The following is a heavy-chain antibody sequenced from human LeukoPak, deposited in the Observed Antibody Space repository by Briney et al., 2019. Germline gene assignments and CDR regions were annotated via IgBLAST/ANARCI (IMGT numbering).Heavy chain of an antibody. V-gene: IGHV1-69*05. CDR1: GGTFSSYA. D-gene: IGHD6-19*01. CDR2: IIPIFGTA. Sequence: ASVKVSCKASGGTFSSYAISWVRQAPGQGLEWMVRIIPIFGTANYAQKFQGRVTITTDESTSTAYMELSSLGSEDTAVYYCAREEADSSGWYGGWFDPWGQGTLVTVSS. CDR3: AREEADSSGWYGGWFDP. J-gene: IGHJ5*02.